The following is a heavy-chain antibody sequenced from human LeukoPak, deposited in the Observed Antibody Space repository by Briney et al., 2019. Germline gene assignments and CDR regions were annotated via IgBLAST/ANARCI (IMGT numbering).Heavy chain of an antibody. D-gene: IGHD2-2*01. Sequence: ASVKVSCKASGYTFTSYGISWVRQAPGQGLEWMGWINPNSGGTNYAQKFQGRVTMTRDTSISTAYMELSRLRSDDTAVYYCAVSHIVVVPAAISQIDYWGQGTLVTVSS. V-gene: IGHV1-2*02. CDR2: INPNSGGT. CDR3: AVSHIVVVPAAISQIDY. J-gene: IGHJ4*02. CDR1: GYTFTSYG.